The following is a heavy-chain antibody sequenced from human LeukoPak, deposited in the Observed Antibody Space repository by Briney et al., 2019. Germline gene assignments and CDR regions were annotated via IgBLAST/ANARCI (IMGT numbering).Heavy chain of an antibody. V-gene: IGHV3-30*02. J-gene: IGHJ4*02. CDR2: IRYDGSNK. Sequence: GGSLRLSCAAPGFTFSSYGMHWVRQAPGKGLEWVAFIRYDGSNKYYVDSVKGRFTISRDNSKNTLYLQMNSLRAEDTALYYCAKGPRGSSGWSDYWGQGTLVTVSS. CDR3: AKGPRGSSGWSDY. CDR1: GFTFSSYG. D-gene: IGHD6-19*01.